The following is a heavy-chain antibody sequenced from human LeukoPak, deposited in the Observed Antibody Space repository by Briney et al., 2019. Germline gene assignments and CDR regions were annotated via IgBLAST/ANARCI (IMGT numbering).Heavy chain of an antibody. V-gene: IGHV4-4*07. CDR3: ARDRSASGFDIWFDP. D-gene: IGHD5-12*01. CDR2: IYSTGST. Sequence: PSETLSLTCTVSGDSISSYYWSWIRQPAGKGLEWIGRIYSTGSTNYNPSLKSRVTMSVGTSKNQFSLKLTSVTAADTAVYYCARDRSASGFDIWFDPWGQGALVTVSS. CDR1: GDSISSYY. J-gene: IGHJ5*02.